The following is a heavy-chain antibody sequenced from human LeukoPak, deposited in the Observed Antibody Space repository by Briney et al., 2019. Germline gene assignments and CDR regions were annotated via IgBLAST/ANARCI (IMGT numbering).Heavy chain of an antibody. D-gene: IGHD3-3*01. CDR1: GFTFSSYG. CDR2: ISYDGSNK. J-gene: IGHJ6*02. Sequence: GRSLRLSCAASGFTFSSYGMHWVRQAPGKGLEWVAVISYDGSNKYYADSVKGRFTISRDNSKNTLYLQMNSLRAEDTAVYYCAKDSRPILRFHYYYSMDVWGQGTTVTVSS. V-gene: IGHV3-30*18. CDR3: AKDSRPILRFHYYYSMDV.